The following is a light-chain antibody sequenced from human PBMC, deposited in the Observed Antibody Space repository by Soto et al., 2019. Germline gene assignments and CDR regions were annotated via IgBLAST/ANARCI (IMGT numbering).Light chain of an antibody. CDR1: SSDIGYYNY. CDR3: SAYTSSTTGVV. V-gene: IGLV2-14*01. J-gene: IGLJ2*01. Sequence: QSALTQPASVSGSPVQSITISCTGTSSDIGYYNYVSWHQQHPGKAPKLMIYEVSNRPSGVSNSFSGSRSGDTASLTISGHQAEDEADYFCSAYTSSTTGVVFGGGTKLTVL. CDR2: EVS.